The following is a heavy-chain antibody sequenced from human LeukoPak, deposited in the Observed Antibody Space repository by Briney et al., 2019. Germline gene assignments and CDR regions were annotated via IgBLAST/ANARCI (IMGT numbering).Heavy chain of an antibody. CDR3: AKDVVRAAGTYSRNWFDP. D-gene: IGHD6-13*01. Sequence: PAGGSLRLSCAASGFTFSSYAMSWVRQAPGKGLEWVSAISGSGGSTYYADSVKGRFTISRDNSKNTLYLQMNSLRAEDTAVYYCAKDVVRAAGTYSRNWFDPWGQGTLVTVSS. V-gene: IGHV3-23*01. CDR2: ISGSGGST. CDR1: GFTFSSYA. J-gene: IGHJ5*02.